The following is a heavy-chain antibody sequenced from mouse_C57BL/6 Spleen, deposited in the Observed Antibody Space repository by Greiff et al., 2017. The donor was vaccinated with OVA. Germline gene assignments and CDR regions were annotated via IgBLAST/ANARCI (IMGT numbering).Heavy chain of an antibody. CDR1: GFTFSDYY. CDR3: ARDYGYDMAMDY. J-gene: IGHJ4*01. Sequence: EVQRVESEGGLVQPGSSMKLSCTASGFTFSDYYMAWVRQVPEKGLEWVANINYDGSSTYYLDSLKSRFIISRDNAKNILYLQMSSLKSEDTATYYCARDYGYDMAMDYWGQGTSVTVSS. D-gene: IGHD2-2*01. V-gene: IGHV5-16*01. CDR2: INYDGSST.